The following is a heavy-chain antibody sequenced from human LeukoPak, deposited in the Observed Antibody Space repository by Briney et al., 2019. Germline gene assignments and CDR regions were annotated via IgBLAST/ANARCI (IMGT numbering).Heavy chain of an antibody. CDR3: ARAGGPTGGSATGYYYYGMDV. J-gene: IGHJ6*02. CDR2: INPNSGGT. D-gene: IGHD2-8*02. Sequence: ASVKVSCKASGYTFTGYYMHWVRQAPGQGLEWMGWINPNSGGTNYAQKFQGRVTMTRDTSIGTAYMELSRLRSDDTAVYYCARAGGPTGGSATGYYYYGMDVWGQGTTVTVSS. V-gene: IGHV1-2*02. CDR1: GYTFTGYY.